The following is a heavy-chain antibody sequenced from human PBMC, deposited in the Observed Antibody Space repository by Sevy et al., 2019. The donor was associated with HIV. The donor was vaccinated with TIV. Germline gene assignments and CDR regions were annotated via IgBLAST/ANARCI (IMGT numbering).Heavy chain of an antibody. CDR1: GFPFSSYD. V-gene: IGHV3-21*06. Sequence: GGSLRLSCTASGFPFSSYDMNWVRQAPGQGLEWISSISSSSNFVYQADSVKGRFNISRDNAKNSLFLQMNSLTVEDTAVDYCARDRGVPRTRGSYQYGMDVWGQGTTVTVSS. D-gene: IGHD3-16*01. CDR2: ISSSSNFV. J-gene: IGHJ6*02. CDR3: ARDRGVPRTRGSYQYGMDV.